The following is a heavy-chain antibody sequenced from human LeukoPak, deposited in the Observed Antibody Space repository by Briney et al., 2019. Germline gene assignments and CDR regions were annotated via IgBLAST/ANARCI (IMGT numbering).Heavy chain of an antibody. D-gene: IGHD1-1*01. J-gene: IGHJ2*01. CDR1: GFTFSDSY. CDR3: ASVGGGCINCAWYFDL. CDR2: ISSSFTTT. V-gene: IGHV3-11*04. Sequence: PGGSLRLSCAASGFTFSDSYMAWIRQAPGKGLEWISYISSSFTTTYYADSVKGRFTISRGNAKNLLYLQMNSLRVEDTAVYYCASVGGGCINCAWYFDLWGRGTLVTVSS.